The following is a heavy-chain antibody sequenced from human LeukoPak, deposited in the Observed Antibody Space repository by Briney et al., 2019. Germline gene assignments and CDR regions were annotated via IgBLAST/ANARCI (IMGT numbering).Heavy chain of an antibody. Sequence: SETLSLTCSVSGGSISGYYWSWIRQSPGKGLVWIGYIYYSGSTNYNPSLKSRVTISVDMSKNQFSLKLNSVTAADTALYYCARHFTYYYDSSGYPRDIFDIWGPGTMVTVSS. D-gene: IGHD3-22*01. V-gene: IGHV4-59*08. CDR3: ARHFTYYYDSSGYPRDIFDI. J-gene: IGHJ3*02. CDR2: IYYSGST. CDR1: GGSISGYY.